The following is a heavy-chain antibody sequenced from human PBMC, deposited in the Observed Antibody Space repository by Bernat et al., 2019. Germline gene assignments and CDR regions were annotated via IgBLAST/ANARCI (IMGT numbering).Heavy chain of an antibody. CDR3: AEGYYDFWSGYYGGVYFDY. CDR2: IYYSGST. Sequence: QLQLQESGPGLVKPSETLSLTCTVSGGSISSSSYYWGWIRQPPGKGLEWIGSIYYSGSTYYNPSLKSRVTISGDTSKNQFSLKLSSVTAADTAVYYCAEGYYDFWSGYYGGVYFDYWGQGTLVTVSS. CDR1: GGSISSSSYY. D-gene: IGHD3-3*01. V-gene: IGHV4-39*01. J-gene: IGHJ4*02.